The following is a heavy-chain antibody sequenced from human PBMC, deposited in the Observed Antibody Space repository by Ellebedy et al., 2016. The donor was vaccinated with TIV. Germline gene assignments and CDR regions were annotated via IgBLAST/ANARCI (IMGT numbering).Heavy chain of an antibody. CDR3: ARGGYCSGGSCYYNWFDP. Sequence: SETLSLXCAVYGGSFSGYYWSWIRQPPGKGLEWIGEINHSGSTNYNPSLKSRVTISVDTSKNQFSLKLSSVTAADTAVYYCARGGYCSGGSCYYNWFDPWGQGTLVTVSS. CDR1: GGSFSGYY. D-gene: IGHD2-15*01. J-gene: IGHJ5*02. V-gene: IGHV4-34*01. CDR2: INHSGST.